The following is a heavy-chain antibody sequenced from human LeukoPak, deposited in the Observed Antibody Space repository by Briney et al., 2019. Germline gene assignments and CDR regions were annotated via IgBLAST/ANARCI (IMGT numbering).Heavy chain of an antibody. V-gene: IGHV1-2*02. CDR3: ARADLASDPYGPSTFDY. D-gene: IGHD4-17*01. CDR1: GYTFTGYY. CDR2: INPNSGGT. Sequence: ASVKVSCKASGYTFTGYYMHWVRQAPGQGLEWMGWINPNSGGTNYAQKFQGRVTITRDTSASTAYMELSSLRSEDTAVYYCARADLASDPYGPSTFDYWGQGTLVTVSS. J-gene: IGHJ4*02.